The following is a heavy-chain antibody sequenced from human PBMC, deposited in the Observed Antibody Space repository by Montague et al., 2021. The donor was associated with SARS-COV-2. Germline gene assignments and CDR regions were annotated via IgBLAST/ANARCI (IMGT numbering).Heavy chain of an antibody. CDR1: GASISSFHW. CDR2: IYHTGST. D-gene: IGHD6-19*01. Sequence: SETLSLTCAVSGASISSFHWWSWIRQPPGKGLEWMGEIYHTGSTNYNPSLKSRVTISVDKSKNQFSLKLSSVTAADTAVYFCARAPIVVSGKNALDIWGQGTMVTVSS. CDR3: ARAPIVVSGKNALDI. V-gene: IGHV4-4*02. J-gene: IGHJ3*02.